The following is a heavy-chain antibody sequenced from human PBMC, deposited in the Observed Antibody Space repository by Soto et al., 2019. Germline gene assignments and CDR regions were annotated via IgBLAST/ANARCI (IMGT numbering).Heavy chain of an antibody. V-gene: IGHV4-4*07. CDR3: ARLPRDCNKTSCYYADH. CDR1: GGSISSYY. Sequence: ASETLSLTCTVSGGSISSYYWSWIRQPAGKGLEWIGRIYTSGSTNYNPSLKSRVTMSVDTSKNQFSLKLSSVTAADTAVYFCARLPRDCNKTSCYYADHWGQGTQVTVSS. J-gene: IGHJ4*02. CDR2: IYTSGST. D-gene: IGHD3-3*01.